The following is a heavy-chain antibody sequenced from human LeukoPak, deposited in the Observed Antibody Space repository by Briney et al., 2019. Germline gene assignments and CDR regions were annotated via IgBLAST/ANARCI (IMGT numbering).Heavy chain of an antibody. CDR2: IIPIFGTA. V-gene: IGHV1-69*05. Sequence: ASVKVSCKASGGTFSSYAISWVRQAPGQGLEWMGGIIPIFGTANYAQKFQGRVTMTRNTSISTAYMELSSLRSEDTAVYYCARKARYCSSTSCFYDAFDIWGQGTMVTVSS. CDR1: GGTFSSYA. CDR3: ARKARYCSSTSCFYDAFDI. J-gene: IGHJ3*02. D-gene: IGHD2-2*01.